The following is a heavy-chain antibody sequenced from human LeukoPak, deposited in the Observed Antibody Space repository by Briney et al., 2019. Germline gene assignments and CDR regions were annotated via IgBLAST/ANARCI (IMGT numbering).Heavy chain of an antibody. J-gene: IGHJ4*02. CDR2: MSYDGSSK. CDR1: GFSFSTYA. V-gene: IGHV3-30-3*01. CDR3: ARDRGSYSDY. D-gene: IGHD3-16*01. Sequence: GRSLRLSCAASGFSFSTYAMNWVRQAPGKGLEWVAVMSYDGSSKYYADSVKGRFTISRDNAKKSLYLQMNSLRAEDTAVYYCARDRGSYSDYWGQGTLVTVSS.